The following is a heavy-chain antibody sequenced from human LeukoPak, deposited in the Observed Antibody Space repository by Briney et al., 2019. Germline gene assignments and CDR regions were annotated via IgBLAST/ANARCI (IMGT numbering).Heavy chain of an antibody. V-gene: IGHV4-34*01. CDR3: ARGGYWTFDY. J-gene: IGHJ4*02. D-gene: IGHD2-8*02. Sequence: PSETLSLTCAVHGGSFSGYYWTWIRQPPGKGLEWIGEINHSGSTNYNPSLKSRITISVDTSKNQFSLILSSVTAADTAVYYCARGGYWTFDYWGQGTLVTVSS. CDR2: INHSGST. CDR1: GGSFSGYY.